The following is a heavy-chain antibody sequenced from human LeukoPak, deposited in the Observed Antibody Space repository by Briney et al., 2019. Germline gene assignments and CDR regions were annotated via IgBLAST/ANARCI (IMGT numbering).Heavy chain of an antibody. D-gene: IGHD3-10*01. J-gene: IGHJ4*02. CDR3: ARRGDERTFDY. Sequence: SQTLSLTCTVSGGSISSGDYYWSWIRQPPGKGLEWIGYIYYSGSTYYNPSLKSRVTISADTSKNQFSLKLSSVTAADTAVYYCARRGDERTFDYWGQGTLVTVSS. CDR2: IYYSGST. CDR1: GGSISSGDYY. V-gene: IGHV4-30-4*01.